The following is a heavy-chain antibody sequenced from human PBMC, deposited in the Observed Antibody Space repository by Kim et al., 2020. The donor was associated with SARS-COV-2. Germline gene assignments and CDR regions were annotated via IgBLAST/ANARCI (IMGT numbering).Heavy chain of an antibody. CDR1: GGSISYYY. D-gene: IGHD3-22*01. CDR2: IYYSGSP. V-gene: IGHV4-59*01. CDR3: ARGGRDYYDTSGYFY. J-gene: IGHJ4*02. Sequence: SETLSLTCTVSGGSISYYYWSWIRQPPGKGLEWIGYIYYSGSPNYNPSLKSRVTLSIDTSKNQFSLKLSSVTAADTAVYYCARGGRDYYDTSGYFYWGQGTLVTVSS.